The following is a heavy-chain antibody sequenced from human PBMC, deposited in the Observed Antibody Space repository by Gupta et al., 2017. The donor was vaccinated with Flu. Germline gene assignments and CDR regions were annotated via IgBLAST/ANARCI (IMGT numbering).Heavy chain of an antibody. CDR1: GYTFGDYA. J-gene: IGHJ4*02. D-gene: IGHD2-15*01. V-gene: IGHV3-49*03. Sequence: EVQLVESGGGLVQPGRSLRLSCRGSGYTFGDYAVSWFRQAPGKGLEWVAFIRAKAYGGTTEYAASVKGRFTFSRDDSENIAYLQMNSLEAEDTAVYYCSRDFSSGGTCYRLDKWGPGTLVTVSS. CDR2: IRAKAYGGTT. CDR3: SRDFSSGGTCYRLDK.